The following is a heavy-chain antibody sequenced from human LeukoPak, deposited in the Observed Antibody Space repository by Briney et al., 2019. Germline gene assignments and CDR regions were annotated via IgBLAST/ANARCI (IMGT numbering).Heavy chain of an antibody. Sequence: SETLSLTCTVSGGSIRSYYWTWIRQPPGKGLEWIGYMYYTGSTKYNPSLKSRVSISVDTSKNQFSLTLTSVTAADTAVYYCAAVVVSGTPYFDYWGQGTLVTVAS. CDR2: MYYTGST. CDR3: AAVVVSGTPYFDY. D-gene: IGHD2-21*02. V-gene: IGHV4-59*03. J-gene: IGHJ4*02. CDR1: GGSIRSYY.